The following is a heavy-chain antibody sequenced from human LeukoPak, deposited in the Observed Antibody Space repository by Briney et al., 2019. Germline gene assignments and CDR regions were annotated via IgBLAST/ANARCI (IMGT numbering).Heavy chain of an antibody. V-gene: IGHV3-30*02. D-gene: IGHD5-18*01. Sequence: GSLRLSCAASGFTFSSYGMHWVRQAPGKGLEWVAFIRYDGSNKYYADPVKGRFTISRDNAKNSLYLQMNSLRAEDTAVYYCAKLVDTAVVEDEDYWGQGTLVTVSS. CDR1: GFTFSSYG. CDR2: IRYDGSNK. CDR3: AKLVDTAVVEDEDY. J-gene: IGHJ4*02.